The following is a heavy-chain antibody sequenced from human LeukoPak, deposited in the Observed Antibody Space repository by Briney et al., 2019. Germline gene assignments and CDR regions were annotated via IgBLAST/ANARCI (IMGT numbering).Heavy chain of an antibody. Sequence: PSETLSLTYAVYGGSFSGYYWSWIRQPPGKGLEWIGEINHSGSTNYNPSLKSRVTISVDTSTNQFSLKLTSVTAADTAVYYCARDRTGRNTAQDDYWGQGTLVTVSS. CDR1: GGSFSGYY. V-gene: IGHV4-34*01. CDR2: INHSGST. CDR3: ARDRTGRNTAQDDY. J-gene: IGHJ4*02. D-gene: IGHD5-18*01.